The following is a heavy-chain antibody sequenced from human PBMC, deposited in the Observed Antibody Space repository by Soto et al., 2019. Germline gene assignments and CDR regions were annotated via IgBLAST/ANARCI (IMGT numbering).Heavy chain of an antibody. Sequence: QVQLVQSGAEVKKPGSSVKVSCKASGGTFSSYAISWVRQTPGQGLEWMGGIIPIFGTANYAQKFQGRVTITADESTSTAYMELSSLRSEDTAVYYCARGLPTYSSYGYYYGMDVWGQGTTVTVSS. V-gene: IGHV1-69*01. D-gene: IGHD6-6*01. CDR1: GGTFSSYA. CDR2: IIPIFGTA. CDR3: ARGLPTYSSYGYYYGMDV. J-gene: IGHJ6*02.